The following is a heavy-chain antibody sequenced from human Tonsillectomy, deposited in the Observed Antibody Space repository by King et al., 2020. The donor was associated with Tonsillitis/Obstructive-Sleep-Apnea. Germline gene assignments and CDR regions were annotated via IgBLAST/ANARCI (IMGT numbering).Heavy chain of an antibody. V-gene: IGHV4-34*01. J-gene: IGHJ6*03. CDR3: ARGRVFGVVIRGARDYYYMDV. CDR2: INHSGST. Sequence: VQLQQWGAGLLKPSETLSLTCAVYGGSFSGYYWTWIRQPPGKGREWIGEINHSGSTNYNPSHKSRVTISVDTSKNHFSLKLSSVTAADTAVYYCARGRVFGVVIRGARDYYYMDVWGKGTTVTVSS. CDR1: GGSFSGYY. D-gene: IGHD3-3*01.